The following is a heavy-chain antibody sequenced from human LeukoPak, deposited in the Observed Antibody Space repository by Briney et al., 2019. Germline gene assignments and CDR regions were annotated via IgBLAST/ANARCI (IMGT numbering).Heavy chain of an antibody. CDR2: IYSGGST. Sequence: PGGSLRLSCAASGFTFRNYVIHWVRQAPGKGLEWVSVIYSGGSTYYADSVKGRFTISRDNSKNTLYLQMNSLRAEDTAVYYCASSGLTTVSLDAFDIWGQGTMVTVSS. CDR3: ASSGLTTVSLDAFDI. D-gene: IGHD4-17*01. J-gene: IGHJ3*02. V-gene: IGHV3-53*01. CDR1: GFTFRNYV.